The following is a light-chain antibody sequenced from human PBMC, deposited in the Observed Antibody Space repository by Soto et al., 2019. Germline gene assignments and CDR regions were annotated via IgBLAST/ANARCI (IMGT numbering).Light chain of an antibody. CDR1: QSVFSS. Sequence: EIVMTQSPATLSVSPGERVTLSCRASQSVFSSLAWYQQKPGQAPRLLIYGAATRATGIPARFSGSGYGTDFTLTISSLQSEDFAVYFGQQYHTWPALGRGTRVEIK. CDR2: GAA. V-gene: IGKV3-15*01. J-gene: IGKJ4*02. CDR3: QQYHTWPA.